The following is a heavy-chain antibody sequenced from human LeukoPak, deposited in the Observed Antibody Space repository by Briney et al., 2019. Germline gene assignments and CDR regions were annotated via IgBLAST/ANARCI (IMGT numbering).Heavy chain of an antibody. CDR3: AREGEYSYGN. CDR2: INPNSGGT. J-gene: IGHJ4*02. Sequence: ASEKVSCKASGYTFTGYYMHWVRQAPGQGLEWMGWINPNSGGTNYAQKFQGGVTMTRDTSTSTAYMELSRLRSDDTAVYYCAREGEYSYGNWGQGTLVTVSS. D-gene: IGHD5-18*01. CDR1: GYTFTGYY. V-gene: IGHV1-2*02.